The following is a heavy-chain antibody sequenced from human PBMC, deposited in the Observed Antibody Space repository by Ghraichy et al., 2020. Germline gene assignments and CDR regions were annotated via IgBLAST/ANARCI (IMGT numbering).Heavy chain of an antibody. CDR1: GGSFSDYY. J-gene: IGHJ4*02. CDR3: ARDSGYSSGWFDY. D-gene: IGHD6-19*01. V-gene: IGHV4-34*01. CDR2: INHSGST. Sequence: SETLSLTCAVYGGSFSDYYWSWIRQPPGKGLEWIGEINHSGSTNYNPSLKSRVTISVDTSKNQFSLKLNSVTAADTAVYYCARDSGYSSGWFDYWGQGTLVTVSS.